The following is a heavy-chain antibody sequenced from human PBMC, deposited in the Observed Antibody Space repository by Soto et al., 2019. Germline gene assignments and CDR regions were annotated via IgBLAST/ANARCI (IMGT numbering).Heavy chain of an antibody. V-gene: IGHV1-69*13. J-gene: IGHJ6*02. CDR1: GGTFSSYA. CDR3: ARSSSWYLGIGYFYGMDV. CDR2: IIPIFGTT. D-gene: IGHD6-13*01. Sequence: GASVKVSCKASGGTFSSYAISWVRQAPGQGLEWMGGIIPIFGTTNYAQKFQDRVTITADESTSTAYMEVSSLRSEDTAVYYCARSSSWYLGIGYFYGMDVWGQGTTVTVSS.